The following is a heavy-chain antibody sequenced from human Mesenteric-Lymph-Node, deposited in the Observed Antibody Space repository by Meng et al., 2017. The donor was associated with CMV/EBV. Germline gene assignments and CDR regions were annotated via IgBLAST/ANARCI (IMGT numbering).Heavy chain of an antibody. CDR1: GYSFTGYS. CDR3: GRGQQTFDP. V-gene: IGHV1-2*06. D-gene: IGHD1-1*01. Sequence: QVPLVQSGAEGKKPGASVKVSCKASGYSFTGYSIHWVRQAPGQGLEWMGRISPNTGDTIYEENFQGRVTTTRDTSINTAYMELSSLTSDDTAVYYCGRGQQTFDPWGQGTLVTVSS. CDR2: ISPNTGDT. J-gene: IGHJ5*02.